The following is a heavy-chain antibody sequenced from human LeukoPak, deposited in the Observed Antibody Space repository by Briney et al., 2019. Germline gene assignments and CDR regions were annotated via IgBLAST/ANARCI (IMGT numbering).Heavy chain of an antibody. CDR1: GFTFDDYA. CDR2: ISWNSGTI. V-gene: IGHV3-9*01. Sequence: GGSLRLSCVASGFTFDDYAMHWVRQAPGKGLEWVSGISWNSGTIGYADSVKGRFTISRDNAKNSLYLQMDSLRVEDTAVYYCARDPYSGSYGPYYYYYMDVWGEGTTVTVSS. J-gene: IGHJ6*03. D-gene: IGHD1-26*01. CDR3: ARDPYSGSYGPYYYYYMDV.